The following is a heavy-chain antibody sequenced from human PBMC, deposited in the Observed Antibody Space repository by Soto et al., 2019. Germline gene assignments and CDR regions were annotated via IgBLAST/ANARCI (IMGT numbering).Heavy chain of an antibody. Sequence: SETLSLTCTVSGGSISSGGYYWSWIRQHPGKGLEWIGYIYYSGSTYYNPSLKSRVTISVDTSKNQFSLKLSSVTAADTAVYYCARTGPYSSGWYRFFDYWGQGTLVTVSS. CDR2: IYYSGST. D-gene: IGHD6-19*01. J-gene: IGHJ4*02. V-gene: IGHV4-31*03. CDR3: ARTGPYSSGWYRFFDY. CDR1: GGSISSGGYY.